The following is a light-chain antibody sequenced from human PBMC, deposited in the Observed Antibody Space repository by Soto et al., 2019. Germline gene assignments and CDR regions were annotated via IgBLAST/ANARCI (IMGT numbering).Light chain of an antibody. CDR2: EVS. V-gene: IGLV2-14*01. Sequence: QSALTQPASVSGSPGQSITISCTGTSSDVGGYNYVSWYQQHPGKAPKLMIYEVSNRPSGVSHRFSGSKSGNTASLTISGLQAEDEAEYYCSSYTSSSTPRVFGTGTKVTVL. J-gene: IGLJ1*01. CDR1: SSDVGGYNY. CDR3: SSYTSSSTPRV.